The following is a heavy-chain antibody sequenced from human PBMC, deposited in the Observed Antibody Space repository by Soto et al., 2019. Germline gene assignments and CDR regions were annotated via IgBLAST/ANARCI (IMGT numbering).Heavy chain of an antibody. CDR3: ARVPGP. CDR1: GVSIDSYY. Sequence: SETLSLTCTVSGVSIDSYYWSWIRQPPGKGLEWIGYIYYSGSTNYNPSLKSRVTISVDTSKNQFSLKLNSVTAADTAVYYCARVPGPWGQGTLVTVS. J-gene: IGHJ5*02. V-gene: IGHV4-59*01. CDR2: IYYSGST.